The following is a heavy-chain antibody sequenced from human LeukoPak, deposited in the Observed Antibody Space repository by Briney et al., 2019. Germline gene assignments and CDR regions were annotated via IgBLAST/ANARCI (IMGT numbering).Heavy chain of an antibody. Sequence: SETLSLTCTVYGGSFSGYYWSWIRQPPGKGLEWIGEINHSGSTNYNPSLKSRVTISVDTSKNQFSLKLSSVTAADTAVYYCAGGTNRRDGYNFPYYYYYGMDVWGQGTTVTVSS. D-gene: IGHD5-24*01. J-gene: IGHJ6*02. CDR1: GGSFSGYY. V-gene: IGHV4-34*01. CDR3: AGGTNRRDGYNFPYYYYYGMDV. CDR2: INHSGST.